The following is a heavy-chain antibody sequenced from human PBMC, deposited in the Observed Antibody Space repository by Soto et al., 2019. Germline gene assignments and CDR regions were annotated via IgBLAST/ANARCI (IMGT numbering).Heavy chain of an antibody. CDR3: ASLNYDYVWGSYIEWYFDL. V-gene: IGHV3-21*01. Sequence: PGGSLRLSCAASGFTFSSYSMNWVRQAPGKGLEWVSSISSSSTYIYYADSVQGRFTISRDNAKNSLYLQMNSLRAEDTAVYYCASLNYDYVWGSYIEWYFDLWGRGTLVTVSS. CDR1: GFTFSSYS. D-gene: IGHD3-16*01. J-gene: IGHJ2*01. CDR2: ISSSSTYI.